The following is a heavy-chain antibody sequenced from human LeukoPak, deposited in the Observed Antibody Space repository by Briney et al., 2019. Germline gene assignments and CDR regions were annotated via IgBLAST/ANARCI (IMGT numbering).Heavy chain of an antibody. Sequence: SETLSLTCVVSGGSVSGYYWGWIRQPPGRGLEWIGYVYYSGSTNYSPSFKSRITISVDTSRNQFSLQLSSVTAADTAVYYCARIHRYCSGGACYVLDNWGQGTLVAVSS. CDR2: VYYSGST. J-gene: IGHJ4*02. D-gene: IGHD2-15*01. CDR3: ARIHRYCSGGACYVLDN. CDR1: GGSVSGYY. V-gene: IGHV4-59*02.